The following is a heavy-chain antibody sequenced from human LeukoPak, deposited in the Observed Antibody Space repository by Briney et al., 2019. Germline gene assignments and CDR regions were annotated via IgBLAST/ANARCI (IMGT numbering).Heavy chain of an antibody. D-gene: IGHD3-22*01. CDR3: ARYDSGGFYRNFDY. CDR2: IYYSGST. CDR1: SGSISSSRYY. J-gene: IGHJ4*02. V-gene: IGHV4-39*01. Sequence: SETLSLTCTVSSGSISSSRYYWGWIRQPPGKGLEWIGNIYYSGSTYYNPSLKSRVTISVDTSQSQFSLRLSSVTAADTAVYYCARYDSGGFYRNFDYWGQGTLVTVSS.